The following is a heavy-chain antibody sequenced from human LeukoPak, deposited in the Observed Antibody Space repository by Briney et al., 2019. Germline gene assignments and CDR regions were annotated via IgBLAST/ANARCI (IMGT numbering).Heavy chain of an antibody. CDR1: GFTFSNYG. J-gene: IGHJ4*02. CDR2: IWYDGSNK. Sequence: PGKSLRLSCAASGFTFSNYGMHWVRQAPGKGLEWVAVIWYDGSNKYYADSVKGRFTFSRDNSKNTLYLQMNSLRAEDTAVYYCARENLLGGFFDYWGRGILVTVSS. D-gene: IGHD5-12*01. V-gene: IGHV3-33*01. CDR3: ARENLLGGFFDY.